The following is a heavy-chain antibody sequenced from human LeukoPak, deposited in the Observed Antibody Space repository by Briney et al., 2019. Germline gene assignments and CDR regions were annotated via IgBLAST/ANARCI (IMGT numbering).Heavy chain of an antibody. CDR2: IYTSGST. D-gene: IGHD2/OR15-2a*01. CDR3: ATVIVRAHWFDP. CDR1: GGSISSYY. V-gene: IGHV4-4*07. Sequence: TSETLSLTCTVSGGSISSYYWIGIRQPAGKGLEWIGRIYTSGSTNYNPSLKSRVTMSVDTSKNQFSLKLSPVTAAETAVNYCATVIVRAHWFDPWGQGTLVTVSS. J-gene: IGHJ5*02.